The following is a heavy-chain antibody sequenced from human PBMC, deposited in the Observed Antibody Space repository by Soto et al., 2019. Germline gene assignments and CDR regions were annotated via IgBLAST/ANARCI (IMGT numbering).Heavy chain of an antibody. CDR3: ARDGGGMDV. Sequence: PGESLKISCKGSGYSFTSQWIAWVRQATGKGLEWVSAIGTAGDTYYPGSVKGRFTISRENAKNSLYLQMNSLRAEDTAVYYCARDGGGMDVWGQGTTVTVSS. V-gene: IGHV3-13*01. CDR1: GYSFTSQW. J-gene: IGHJ6*02. D-gene: IGHD2-15*01. CDR2: IGTAGDT.